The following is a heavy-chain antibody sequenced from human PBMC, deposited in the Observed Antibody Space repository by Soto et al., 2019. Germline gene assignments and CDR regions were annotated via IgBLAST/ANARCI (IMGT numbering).Heavy chain of an antibody. D-gene: IGHD5-12*01. Sequence: QVQLQESGPGLVKPSETLSLTCTVSGGSISSYYWSWIRQPPGKGLEWIGYIYYSGSTNYNPSLKSRVTISVDTSKNQFSLKLSSVTAADTAVYYWARGGGIEWSFASFDYWGQGTLVTVSS. CDR1: GGSISSYY. CDR3: ARGGGIEWSFASFDY. CDR2: IYYSGST. V-gene: IGHV4-59*01. J-gene: IGHJ4*02.